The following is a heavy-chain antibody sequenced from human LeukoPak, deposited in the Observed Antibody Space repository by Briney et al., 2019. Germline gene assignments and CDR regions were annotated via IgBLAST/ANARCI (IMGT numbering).Heavy chain of an antibody. CDR1: GGSISSYY. CDR3: ASQTYYYDSSGSIPFDY. D-gene: IGHD3-22*01. J-gene: IGHJ4*02. CDR2: IYTSGST. V-gene: IGHV4-4*07. Sequence: PSETLSLTCTVSGGSISSYYWSWLRQPAGKGLEWVGRIYTSGSTNYNPSLKSRVTMSVDTSKNQFSLKLSSVTAADTAVYYCASQTYYYDSSGSIPFDYWGQGTLVTVSS.